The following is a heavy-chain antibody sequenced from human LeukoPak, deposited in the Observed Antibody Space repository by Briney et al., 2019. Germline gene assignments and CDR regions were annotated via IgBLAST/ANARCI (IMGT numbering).Heavy chain of an antibody. D-gene: IGHD5-18*01. CDR3: ARHEGPRLWLHGYYYYYGMDV. V-gene: IGHV5-51*01. CDR1: GYSFTTYW. J-gene: IGHJ6*02. Sequence: GESLKISCQGSGYSFTTYWIGWVRQMPGKGLEWMGIIYPGDSDIRYSPSFQGQVTFSADRSISTAFLQWSSLKASDTAMYYCARHEGPRLWLHGYYYYYGMDVWGQGTTVTVSS. CDR2: IYPGDSDI.